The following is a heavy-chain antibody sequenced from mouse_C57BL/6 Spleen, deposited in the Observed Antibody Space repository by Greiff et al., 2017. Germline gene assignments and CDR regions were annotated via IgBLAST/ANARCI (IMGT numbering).Heavy chain of an antibody. CDR3: ARYGGSLDY. V-gene: IGHV1-61*01. Sequence: VQLQQPGAELVRPGSSVKLSCKASGYTFTSYWMDWVKQRPGQGLEWIGNIYPSDSETHYNQKFKNKATLTVDKSSSTAYMQLSSLTSEDSAVYYCARYGGSLDYWGQGTTRTVSS. CDR2: IYPSDSET. CDR1: GYTFTSYW. J-gene: IGHJ2*01. D-gene: IGHD1-1*01.